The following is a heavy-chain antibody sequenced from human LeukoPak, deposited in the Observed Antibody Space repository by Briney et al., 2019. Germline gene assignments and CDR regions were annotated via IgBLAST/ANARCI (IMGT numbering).Heavy chain of an antibody. J-gene: IGHJ3*02. CDR1: GYTFTSYD. CDR2: MNPNSGNT. V-gene: IGHV1-8*01. Sequence: ASVKVPCKASGYTFTSYDINWVRQATGQGLEWMGWMNPNSGNTGYAQKFQGRVTMTRNTSISTAYMELSSLRSEDTAVYYCARGIDIGYCSGGSCYSKGSSAFDIWGQGTMVTVSS. D-gene: IGHD2-15*01. CDR3: ARGIDIGYCSGGSCYSKGSSAFDI.